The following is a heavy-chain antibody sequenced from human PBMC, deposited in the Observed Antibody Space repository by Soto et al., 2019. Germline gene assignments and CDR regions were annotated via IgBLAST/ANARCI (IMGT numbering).Heavy chain of an antibody. CDR2: ISGSGGST. CDR1: GFTFSSYS. Sequence: PGGSLRLSCAASGFTFSSYSISWVRQAPWKGLEWVSAISGSGGSTYYADSVKGRFTISRDNSKNTLYLQMNSLRAEDTAVYYCEKNPERDQLVRIGLFYPCGQGTLVTVCS. D-gene: IGHD6-13*01. V-gene: IGHV3-23*01. J-gene: IGHJ5*02. CDR3: EKNPERDQLVRIGLFYP.